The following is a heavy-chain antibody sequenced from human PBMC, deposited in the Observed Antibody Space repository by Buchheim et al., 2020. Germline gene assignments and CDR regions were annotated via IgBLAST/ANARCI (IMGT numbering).Heavy chain of an antibody. D-gene: IGHD3-10*01. CDR2: ISYDGSNK. J-gene: IGHJ6*02. V-gene: IGHV3-30-3*01. CDR3: ARAYYGSGSYPLYYYYYYGMDV. Sequence: QVQLVESGGGVVQPGRSLRLSCAASGFTFSSYAMHWVRQAPGKGLEWGAVISYDGSNKYYADSVKGRFTISRDNYKKTLYMQMNSLRAEDTAVYYCARAYYGSGSYPLYYYYYYGMDVWGQGTT. CDR1: GFTFSSYA.